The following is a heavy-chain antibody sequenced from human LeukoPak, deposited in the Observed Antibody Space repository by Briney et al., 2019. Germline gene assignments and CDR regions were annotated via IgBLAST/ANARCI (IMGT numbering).Heavy chain of an antibody. J-gene: IGHJ5*02. CDR1: GGSFSGYY. CDR2: ITHNGYT. CDR3: AASGGPINWFDP. V-gene: IGHV4-34*01. Sequence: SETLSLTCAVYGGSFSGYYWGWIRQPPGKGLQWIGEITHNGYTNYNPALKSRVTISIDTSKNEFSLEVSSVTAADMAIYYCAASGGPINWFDPWGQGTLVTVSS. D-gene: IGHD3-10*01.